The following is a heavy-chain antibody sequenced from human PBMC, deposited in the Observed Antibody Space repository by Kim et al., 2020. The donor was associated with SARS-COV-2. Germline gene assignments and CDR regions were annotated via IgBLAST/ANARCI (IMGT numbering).Heavy chain of an antibody. J-gene: IGHJ4*02. CDR3: ARHYYDSSGYYNHFDY. V-gene: IGHV4-59*08. Sequence: SLKSRVTISVDPSRNQFSRKLSSVTAADTAVYYCARHYYDSSGYYNHFDYWGQGTLVTVSS. D-gene: IGHD3-22*01.